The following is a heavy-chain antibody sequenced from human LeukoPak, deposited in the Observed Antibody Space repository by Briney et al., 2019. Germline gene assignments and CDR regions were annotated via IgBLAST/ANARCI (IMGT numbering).Heavy chain of an antibody. D-gene: IGHD4-17*01. CDR3: AKDIMTTVTIFDY. V-gene: IGHV3-23*01. J-gene: IGHJ4*02. CDR2: ISGSKTNT. Sequence: GGSLRLSCAASAFTLSTYAMSWVRQAPGKGLEWVSGISGSKTNTYYADSVKGRFTISRDNSKNTLYLQINSLRAEDTAVYYCAKDIMTTVTIFDYWGQGTLVTVSS. CDR1: AFTLSTYA.